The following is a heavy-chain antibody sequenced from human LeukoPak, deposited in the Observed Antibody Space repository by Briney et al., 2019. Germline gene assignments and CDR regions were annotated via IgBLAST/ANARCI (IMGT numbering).Heavy chain of an antibody. CDR3: AKDNVAAAGRYFYY. Sequence: GGSLRLSCAASGFTSSNYVMHWVRQAPGKGLEWVALISYDGSNKYFADSVKGRFTISRDNSKNTLYLQMHSLRAEDTAVYYCAKDNVAAAGRYFYYWGQGTLVTVSS. D-gene: IGHD6-13*01. J-gene: IGHJ4*02. CDR1: GFTSSNYV. V-gene: IGHV3-30*18. CDR2: ISYDGSNK.